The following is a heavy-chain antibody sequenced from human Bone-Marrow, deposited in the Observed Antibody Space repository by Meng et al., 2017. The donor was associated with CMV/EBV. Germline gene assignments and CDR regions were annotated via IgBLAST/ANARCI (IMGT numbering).Heavy chain of an antibody. J-gene: IGHJ6*02. CDR2: INPNSGGT. CDR3: ARVGRVVPAAETYYCYYGMDV. D-gene: IGHD2-2*01. V-gene: IGHV1-2*02. Sequence: ASVKVSCKASGYTFTGYYMHWVRQAPGQGLEWMGWINPNSGGTNYAQKFQGRVTMTRDTSISTAYMELSRLRSDDTAVYYCARVGRVVPAAETYYCYYGMDVWGQGTTVTVSS. CDR1: GYTFTGYY.